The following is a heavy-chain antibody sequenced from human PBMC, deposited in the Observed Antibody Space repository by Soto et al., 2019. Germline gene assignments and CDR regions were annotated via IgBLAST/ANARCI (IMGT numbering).Heavy chain of an antibody. CDR3: ARRVQLHYYYYYMDV. D-gene: IGHD2-2*01. V-gene: IGHV4-59*08. CDR1: SGSISSYY. Sequence: SETLSLTCTVSSGSISSYYWSWIRQPPGKGLEWIGYIYYSGSTNYNPSLKSRVTISVDTSKNQFSLKLSSVTAADTAVYYCARRVQLHYYYYYMDVWGKGTTVTVSS. J-gene: IGHJ6*03. CDR2: IYYSGST.